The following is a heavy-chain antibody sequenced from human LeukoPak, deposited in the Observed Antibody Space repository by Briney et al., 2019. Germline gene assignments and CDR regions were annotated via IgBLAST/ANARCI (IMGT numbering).Heavy chain of an antibody. V-gene: IGHV4-38-2*02. D-gene: IGHD3-22*01. Sequence: SETLSLTCTVSGCSISSGYYWGWIRQPPGKGLEWIGSIYHSGSTYYNPSLKSRVTISVDTSKNQFSLKLSSVTAADTAVYYCARALGFNYYDSTGYWDQGTLVTVSS. CDR2: IYHSGST. CDR1: GCSISSGYY. CDR3: ARALGFNYYDSTGY. J-gene: IGHJ4*02.